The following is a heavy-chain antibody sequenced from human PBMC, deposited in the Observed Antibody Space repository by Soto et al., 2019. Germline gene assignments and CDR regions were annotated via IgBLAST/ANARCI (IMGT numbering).Heavy chain of an antibody. V-gene: IGHV3-30*18. CDR3: AKGVVREPAYFDY. CDR1: GFTFSAFA. Sequence: PGGSLRLSCTVSGFTFSAFAMYWVRQAPGKGLEWVALISYDGRNEDYAESVRGRFAISRDNSKNTLYLDMNSLSAEDSAVYFCAKGVVREPAYFDYWGQGTLVTVPS. D-gene: IGHD3-10*01. J-gene: IGHJ4*02. CDR2: ISYDGRNE.